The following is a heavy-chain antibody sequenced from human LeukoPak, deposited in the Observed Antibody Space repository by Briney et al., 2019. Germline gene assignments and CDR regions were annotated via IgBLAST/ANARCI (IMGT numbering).Heavy chain of an antibody. CDR2: IYPGDSDT. CDR3: ARGCDNYYDSNDDAFDI. J-gene: IGHJ3*02. V-gene: IGHV5-51*01. Sequence: GESLKISCKGSGYSFTSYWIGWVRQMPGKGLEWMGIIYPGDSDTRYSPSFQGQVTISADKSISTAYLQWSSLKASDTAMYYCARGCDNYYDSNDDAFDIWGQGTMVTVSS. CDR1: GYSFTSYW. D-gene: IGHD3-22*01.